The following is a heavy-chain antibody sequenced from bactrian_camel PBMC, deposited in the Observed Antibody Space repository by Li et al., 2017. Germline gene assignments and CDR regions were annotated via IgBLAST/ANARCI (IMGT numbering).Heavy chain of an antibody. CDR1: AYAINTYA. Sequence: VQLVESGGGSMQAGGSLRLSCRTSAYAINTYAMGWFRRQAPWAPEGLASVDNDGTISYADSVKGRFTISKDTAKNTLYLQMDSLKVEDSAMYYSAADYRPSFTVGVADILSFAYTGKGTQVTVS. D-gene: IGHD5*01. J-gene: IGHJ4*01. CDR2: VDNDGTI. V-gene: IGHV3S42*01.